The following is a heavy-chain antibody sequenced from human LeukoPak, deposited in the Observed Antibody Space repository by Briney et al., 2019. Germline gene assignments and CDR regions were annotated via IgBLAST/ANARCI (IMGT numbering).Heavy chain of an antibody. J-gene: IGHJ3*02. V-gene: IGHV3-48*01. CDR2: ISSSSSTI. CDR1: GFTFSSYS. Sequence: GGSLRLSCAASGFTFSSYSMNWVRQAPGKGLEWVSHISSSSSTIYYADSVKGRFTISRDNSKNTLYLQMNSLRAEDTAVYYCAKEYDILTGYYAFDIWGQGTMVTVSS. D-gene: IGHD3-9*01. CDR3: AKEYDILTGYYAFDI.